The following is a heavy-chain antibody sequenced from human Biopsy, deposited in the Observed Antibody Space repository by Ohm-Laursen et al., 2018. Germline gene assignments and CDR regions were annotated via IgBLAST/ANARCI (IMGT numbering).Heavy chain of an antibody. CDR2: IWYDGSNK. J-gene: IGHJ4*02. V-gene: IGHV3-33*06. CDR3: AKCMTGGSNYYFHH. Sequence: SLRLSCAASGFSFSDYYMSWIRQAPGKGLEWVAAIWYDGSNKNYADSVKGRFTISRDNSKNTLYLQMNSLRGEDTAVYYCAKCMTGGSNYYFHHCGQGTLVTVSS. D-gene: IGHD2-8*01. CDR1: GFSFSDYY.